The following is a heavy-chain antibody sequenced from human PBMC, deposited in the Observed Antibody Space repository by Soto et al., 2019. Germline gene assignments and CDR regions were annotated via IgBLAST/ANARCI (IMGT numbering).Heavy chain of an antibody. CDR2: IIPIFGTA. CDR1: GGPFSSYA. D-gene: IGHD1-26*01. CDR3: ARSGKRELLSLFDY. V-gene: IGHV1-69*01. J-gene: IGHJ4*02. Sequence: QVQLVQSGAEVKKPGSSVKVSCKASGGPFSSYAISWVRQAPGQELEWMGGIIPIFGTANYAQKFQGRVTITADESTSTAYMELSSLRSEDTAVYYCARSGKRELLSLFDYWGQGTLVTVSS.